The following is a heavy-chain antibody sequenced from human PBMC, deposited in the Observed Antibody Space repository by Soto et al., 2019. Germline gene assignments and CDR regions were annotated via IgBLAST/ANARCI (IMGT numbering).Heavy chain of an antibody. CDR3: ARDIAFDI. Sequence: ASVKVSCKASGGTFSSYAIHWVRQAPGQRLEWMGWINAGNGNTKYSQKFQGRVTITRDTSASTAYMELSSLRSEGTAVYYCARDIAFDIWGQGTMVTVSS. V-gene: IGHV1-3*01. CDR2: INAGNGNT. J-gene: IGHJ3*02. CDR1: GGTFSSYA.